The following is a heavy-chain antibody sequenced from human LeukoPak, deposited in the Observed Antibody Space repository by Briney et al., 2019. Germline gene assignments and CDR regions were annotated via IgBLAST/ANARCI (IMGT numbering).Heavy chain of an antibody. D-gene: IGHD1-26*01. CDR2: IYYSGST. CDR1: GGSLSSYY. CDR3: ARGIVGATHFDY. Sequence: SETLSLTCTVSGGSLSSYYWSWIRQPPGKGLEWIGYIYYSGSTNYNPSLKSRVIISVGTSKTQFSLKLSSVTAAVTAVYHCARGIVGATHFDYWGQGTLVTVSS. J-gene: IGHJ4*02. V-gene: IGHV4-59*01.